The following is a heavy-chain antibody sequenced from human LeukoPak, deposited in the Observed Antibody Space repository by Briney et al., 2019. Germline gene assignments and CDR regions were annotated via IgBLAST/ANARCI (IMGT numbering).Heavy chain of an antibody. V-gene: IGHV3-74*01. CDR1: GFTFSSYW. CDR3: ARVHQHFDY. CDR2: IISDGSSA. Sequence: GGSLRLSCAASGFTFSSYWMHWVRQAPGKGLVWVSRIISDGSSATHADSVKGRFTISRDNSKNTLYLQMNSLRAEDTAVYYCARVHQHFDYWGQGTLVTVSS. J-gene: IGHJ4*02.